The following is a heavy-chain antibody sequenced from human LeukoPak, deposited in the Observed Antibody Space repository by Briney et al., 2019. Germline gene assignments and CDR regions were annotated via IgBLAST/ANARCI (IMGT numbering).Heavy chain of an antibody. V-gene: IGHV3-23*01. CDR3: AKGYRYYFDY. CDR2: ISGSGNNT. D-gene: IGHD6-13*01. Sequence: PGGSLRLSCATSGFTFSSYATSWVRQAPGKGLEWVSTISGSGNNTYYADSVKGRFTISRDNSKNTPYLQVSSLRAEDTALYYCAKGYRYYFDYWGQGTLVTVSS. CDR1: GFTFSSYA. J-gene: IGHJ4*02.